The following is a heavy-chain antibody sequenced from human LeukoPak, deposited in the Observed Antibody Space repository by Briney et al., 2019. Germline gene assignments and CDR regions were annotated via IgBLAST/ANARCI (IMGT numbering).Heavy chain of an antibody. CDR3: ARTDLSGYSSGWWYYFDY. V-gene: IGHV1-69*04. CDR2: IIPILGIA. J-gene: IGHJ4*02. D-gene: IGHD6-19*01. Sequence: ASVKVSCKASGGTFSSYAISWVRQAPGQGLEWMGRIIPILGIANYAQKFQGRVTITADKSTSTAYMELSGLRSEDTAVYYCARTDLSGYSSGWWYYFDYWGQGTLVTVSS. CDR1: GGTFSSYA.